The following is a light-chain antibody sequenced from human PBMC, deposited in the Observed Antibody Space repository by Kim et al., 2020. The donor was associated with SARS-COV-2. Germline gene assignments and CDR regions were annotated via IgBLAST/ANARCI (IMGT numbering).Light chain of an antibody. J-gene: IGLJ3*02. CDR2: DVN. CDR1: SSDVGGYNY. Sequence: QSSTISCTGNSSDVGGYNYVSWYQQDPGKAPNVMIDDVNKRPSGVSNRFSGSKSGNTASLTISGLQADDEADYYCSSYTSSSTRVFGGGTQLTVL. V-gene: IGLV2-14*04. CDR3: SSYTSSSTRV.